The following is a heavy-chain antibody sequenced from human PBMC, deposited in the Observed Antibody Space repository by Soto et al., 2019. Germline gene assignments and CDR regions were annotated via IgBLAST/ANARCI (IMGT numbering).Heavy chain of an antibody. Sequence: SETLSLTCTVSGGSISSSSYYWGWIRQPPGKGLEWIGSIYYSGSTYYNPSLKSRVTISVDTSKNQFSLKLSSVTAADTAVYYCARQSNWNYDVWGQGTLVTVSS. J-gene: IGHJ4*02. V-gene: IGHV4-39*01. D-gene: IGHD1-7*01. CDR3: ARQSNWNYDV. CDR1: GGSISSSSYY. CDR2: IYYSGST.